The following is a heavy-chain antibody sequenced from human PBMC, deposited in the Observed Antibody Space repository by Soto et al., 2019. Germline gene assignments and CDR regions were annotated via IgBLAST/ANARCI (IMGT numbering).Heavy chain of an antibody. J-gene: IGHJ3*02. CDR2: ISYDGSNK. Sequence: GGSLRLSCAASGFTFSSYAMHWVRQAPGKGLEWVAVISYDGSNKYYADSVKGRFTISRDNSKNTLYLQMNSLRAEDTAVYYCARKGSSWYSAFDIWGQGTMVTVSS. CDR3: ARKGSSWYSAFDI. CDR1: GFTFSSYA. V-gene: IGHV3-30-3*01. D-gene: IGHD6-13*01.